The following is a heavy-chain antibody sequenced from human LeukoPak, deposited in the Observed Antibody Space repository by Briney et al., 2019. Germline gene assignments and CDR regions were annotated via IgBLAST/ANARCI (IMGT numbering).Heavy chain of an antibody. CDR3: ARQKVAPFDY. Sequence: PSETLSLTCTVSGDSISSYYWSWIRQPPGKGLEWIGYIYYSGSTNYNPSLKSRVTISVDTSKNQFSLKLSSVTAADTAVYYCARQKVAPFDYWGQGTLVTVSS. J-gene: IGHJ4*02. CDR2: IYYSGST. CDR1: GDSISSYY. V-gene: IGHV4-59*08. D-gene: IGHD5-12*01.